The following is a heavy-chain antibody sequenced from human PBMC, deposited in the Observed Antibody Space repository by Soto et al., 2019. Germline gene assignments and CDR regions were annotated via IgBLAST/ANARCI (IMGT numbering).Heavy chain of an antibody. CDR3: ARVDSSGGYFFDC. Sequence: EVQLVESGGGLVQPGGSLRLSCAASGFTFSDHYMDWVRQAPGKGLEWVGRTRKKVNSYTTEYAASVKGRFTISRDDSKNSLFLQMNSLKIEDTAVYYCARVDSSGGYFFDCWGQGTLVTVSS. D-gene: IGHD3-22*01. CDR1: GFTFSDHY. CDR2: TRKKVNSYTT. J-gene: IGHJ4*02. V-gene: IGHV3-72*01.